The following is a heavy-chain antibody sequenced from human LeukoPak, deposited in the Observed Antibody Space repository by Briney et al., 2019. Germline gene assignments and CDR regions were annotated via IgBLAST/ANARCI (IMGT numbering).Heavy chain of an antibody. J-gene: IGHJ4*02. Sequence: GRSLRLSCAASGFTFSSYWMSWVRQAPGKGLEWVVNIKQGGSEKNYVDSLKGRFTISRDNAKNSLYLQMNSLRAEDTAVYYCAREGRDDIFDYWGQGTLVTVSS. V-gene: IGHV3-7*01. D-gene: IGHD5-24*01. CDR3: AREGRDDIFDY. CDR1: GFTFSSYW. CDR2: IKQGGSEK.